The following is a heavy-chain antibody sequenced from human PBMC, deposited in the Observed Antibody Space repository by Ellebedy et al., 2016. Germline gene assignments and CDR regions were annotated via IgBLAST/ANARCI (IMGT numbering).Heavy chain of an antibody. Sequence: GGSLRLSCAASGFTFSSYAMSWVRQAPGKGLEWVSAISGSGGSTYYADSVKGRFTISRDNSKNTLYLQMNSLRAEDTAVYYCAKDRGHYMTTGDFDYWGQGTLVTVSS. V-gene: IGHV3-23*01. CDR3: AKDRGHYMTTGDFDY. J-gene: IGHJ4*02. CDR2: ISGSGGST. D-gene: IGHD4-11*01. CDR1: GFTFSSYA.